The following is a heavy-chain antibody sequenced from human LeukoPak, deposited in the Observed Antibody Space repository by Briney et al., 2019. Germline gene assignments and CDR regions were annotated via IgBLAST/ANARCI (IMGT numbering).Heavy chain of an antibody. CDR2: INSDGSST. Sequence: GGSLRLSCAASGFTFSSYWMHWVRQAPGKGLVWVSRINSDGSSTSYADSVKGRFTISRDNAKNTLYLQMNSLRAEDTAVYYCARGGCSGTSCPKYYYYYYMDVWGKGTAVTVSS. V-gene: IGHV3-74*01. D-gene: IGHD2-2*01. CDR3: ARGGCSGTSCPKYYYYYYMDV. J-gene: IGHJ6*03. CDR1: GFTFSSYW.